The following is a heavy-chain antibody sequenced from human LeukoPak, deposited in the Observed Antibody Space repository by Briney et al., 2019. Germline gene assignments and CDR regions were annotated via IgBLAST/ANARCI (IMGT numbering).Heavy chain of an antibody. CDR3: ARAPSIAAIRHAFDI. Sequence: SETLSLTCTVSGGSISSYYWSWIRQPAGKGLEWIGRIYTSGSTNYNPSLKSRVTMSVDTSKNQFSLKLSSATAADTAVYYCARAPSIAAIRHAFDIWGQGTMVTVSS. D-gene: IGHD6-6*01. V-gene: IGHV4-4*07. CDR1: GGSISSYY. J-gene: IGHJ3*02. CDR2: IYTSGST.